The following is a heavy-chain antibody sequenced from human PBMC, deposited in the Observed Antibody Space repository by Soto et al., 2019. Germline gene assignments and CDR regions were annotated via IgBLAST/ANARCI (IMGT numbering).Heavy chain of an antibody. D-gene: IGHD4-17*01. CDR3: ASANDYGDYLTAEYFQH. CDR2: INHSGST. V-gene: IGHV4-34*01. Sequence: QVQLQQWGAGLLKPSETLSLTCAVYGGSFSGYYWSWIRQPPGKGLEWIGEINHSGSTNYNPSLKSRVTISVDTSKNQFSLKLSSVTAADTAVYYCASANDYGDYLTAEYFQHWGQGTLVTVSS. J-gene: IGHJ1*01. CDR1: GGSFSGYY.